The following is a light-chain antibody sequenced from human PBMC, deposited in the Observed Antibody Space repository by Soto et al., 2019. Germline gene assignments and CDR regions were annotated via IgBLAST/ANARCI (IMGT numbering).Light chain of an antibody. CDR2: HNY. Sequence: QSALTQPPSASGTPGQRVTISCSGSSSNIGSDFVYWYQQLPGTAPKLLIYHNYQRPSGVPDRFSGSKSGTSGSLAISDLRSEDEADYYCSALDDRLSAYVFGAGTKLTVL. CDR3: SALDDRLSAYV. CDR1: SSNIGSDF. J-gene: IGLJ1*01. V-gene: IGLV1-47*01.